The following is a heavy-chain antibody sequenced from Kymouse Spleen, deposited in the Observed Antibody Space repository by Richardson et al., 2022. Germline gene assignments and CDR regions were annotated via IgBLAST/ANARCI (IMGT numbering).Heavy chain of an antibody. CDR3: AREGGELELQGDYYYGMDV. CDR2: IYHSGST. Sequence: QVQLQESGPGLVKPSGTLSLTCAVSGGSISSSNWWSWVRQPPGKGLEWIGEIYHSGSTNYNPSLKSRVTISVDKSKNQFSLKLSSVTAADTAVYYCAREGGELELQGDYYYGMDVWGQGTTVTVSS. J-gene: IGHJ6*02. CDR1: GGSISSSNW. V-gene: IGHV4-4*02. D-gene: IGHD1-7*01.